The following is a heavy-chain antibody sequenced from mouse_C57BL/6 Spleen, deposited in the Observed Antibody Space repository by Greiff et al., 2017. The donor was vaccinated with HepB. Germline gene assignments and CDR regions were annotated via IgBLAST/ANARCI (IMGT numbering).Heavy chain of an antibody. CDR1: GYTFTSYG. J-gene: IGHJ2*01. CDR2: IYPRSGNT. D-gene: IGHD2-4*01. Sequence: VQLVESGAELARPGASVKLSCKASGYTFTSYGISWVKQRTGQGLEWIGEIYPRSGNTYYNEKFKGKATLTADKSSSTAYMELRSLTSEDSAVYFCARERPIYYDYDGDYWGQGTTLTVSS. V-gene: IGHV1-81*01. CDR3: ARERPIYYDYDGDY.